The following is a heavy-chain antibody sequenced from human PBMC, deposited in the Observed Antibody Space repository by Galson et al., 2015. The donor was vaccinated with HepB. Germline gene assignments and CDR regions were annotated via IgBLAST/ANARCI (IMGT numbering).Heavy chain of an antibody. V-gene: IGHV1-2*02. D-gene: IGHD6-19*01. Sequence: SMKVSCKASGYSFSGYYMHWVRQAPGQGLEWMGWINPNSGGTNYAQKFQGRVTMTRDTSINTAYVELTRLRSDDMAVNFCARGGWGYYFDHWGQGTLVTVSS. CDR3: ARGGWGYYFDH. CDR2: INPNSGGT. CDR1: GYSFSGYY. J-gene: IGHJ4*02.